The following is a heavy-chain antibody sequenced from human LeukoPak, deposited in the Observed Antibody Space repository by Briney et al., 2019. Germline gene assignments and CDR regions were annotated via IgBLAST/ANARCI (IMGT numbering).Heavy chain of an antibody. D-gene: IGHD4-11*01. V-gene: IGHV3-11*04. Sequence: GGSLRLSCAASGFTFSDYYMSWIRQAPGKGLEWVSYISSSGSTIYYADSVKGRFTISRDNAKNSLYLQMNSLRAEDTAEYYCARVKRTTVTYSYYMDVWGKGTTVTVSS. CDR3: ARVKRTTVTYSYYMDV. CDR2: ISSSGSTI. J-gene: IGHJ6*03. CDR1: GFTFSDYY.